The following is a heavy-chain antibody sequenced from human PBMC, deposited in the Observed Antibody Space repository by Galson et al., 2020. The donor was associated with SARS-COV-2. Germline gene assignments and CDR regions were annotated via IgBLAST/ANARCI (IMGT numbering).Heavy chain of an antibody. CDR2: INSEGNST. V-gene: IGHV3-74*01. CDR1: GFTFSSYW. CDR3: ARHSSLDI. Sequence: GGSLRLSCAASGFTFSSYWMTWVRQAPGKGLVWVSRINSEGNSTNYADSVRGRFTVSRDNAKNTLFLQMNSLRAEDTAVYYCARHSSLDIWGRGTMVTVSS. D-gene: IGHD1-26*01. J-gene: IGHJ3*02.